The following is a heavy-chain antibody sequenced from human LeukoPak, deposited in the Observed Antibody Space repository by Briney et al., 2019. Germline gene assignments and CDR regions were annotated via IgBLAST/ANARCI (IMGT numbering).Heavy chain of an antibody. CDR2: INHSGST. J-gene: IGHJ6*02. Sequence: SETLSLTCAVYGGSFSGYYWSWIRQPPGKGLEWIGEINHSGSTNYNPSLKSRVTISVDTSKNQFSLKLSSVTAADTAVYYCARGLGCWGQGTTVTVSS. CDR3: ARGLGC. CDR1: GGSFSGYY. D-gene: IGHD2-2*03. V-gene: IGHV4-34*01.